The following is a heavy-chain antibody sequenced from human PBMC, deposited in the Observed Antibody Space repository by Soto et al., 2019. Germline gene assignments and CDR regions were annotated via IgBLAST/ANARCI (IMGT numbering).Heavy chain of an antibody. CDR1: GGSISSGGYY. D-gene: IGHD3-9*01. CDR3: AREPSVPDWDYFDY. V-gene: IGHV4-31*03. J-gene: IGHJ4*02. CDR2: IYYSGST. Sequence: SETLSLTCTVSGGSISSGGYYWSWIRQHPGKGLEWIGYIYYSGSTYYNPSLKSRVTISVDTSKNQFSLKLSSVTAADTAVYYFAREPSVPDWDYFDYWGRGTLVTVSS.